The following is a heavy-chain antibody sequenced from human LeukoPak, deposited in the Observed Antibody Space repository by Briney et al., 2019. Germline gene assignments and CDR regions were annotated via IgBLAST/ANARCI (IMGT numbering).Heavy chain of an antibody. V-gene: IGHV5-51*01. CDR1: GYSFTSYW. D-gene: IGHD3-3*01. CDR2: IYPGDSDT. Sequence: GESLKISCKGSGYSFTSYWIGWVRQMPGKGPEWMGIIYPGDSDTRYSPSFQGQVTISADKSISTAYLQWSSLKASDTAMYYCARIESGYYAADSFDYWGQGTLVTVSS. J-gene: IGHJ4*02. CDR3: ARIESGYYAADSFDY.